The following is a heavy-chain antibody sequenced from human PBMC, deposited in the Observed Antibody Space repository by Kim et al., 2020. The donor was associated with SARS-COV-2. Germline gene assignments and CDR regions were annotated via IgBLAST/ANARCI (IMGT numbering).Heavy chain of an antibody. J-gene: IGHJ3*02. Sequence: SETLSLTCTVSGGSISSSSYYWAWIRQPPGKGLEWSGSIYYGGSTYYNPSLKSRVTISVDTSKNQFSLKLSSVTAADTAVYYCARHVSRWFGGNDAFDIWGQGTMVTVSS. V-gene: IGHV4-39*01. CDR2: IYYGGST. CDR1: GGSISSSSYY. CDR3: ARHVSRWFGGNDAFDI. D-gene: IGHD3-10*01.